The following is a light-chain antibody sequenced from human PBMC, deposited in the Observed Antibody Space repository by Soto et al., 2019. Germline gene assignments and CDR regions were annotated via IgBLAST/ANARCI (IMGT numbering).Light chain of an antibody. CDR3: QQYGSSPLIT. J-gene: IGKJ5*01. CDR2: GAS. Sequence: VWTQAPSTLCLSLGESSILSCGAVQTVSITYLTWYQQKPGQDPRHLIFGASKRATGIPDRFSGSGSGRDFTLTISGLEPEDFAVYYCQQYGSSPLITFGQGTRLEI. CDR1: QTVSITY. V-gene: IGKV3-20*01.